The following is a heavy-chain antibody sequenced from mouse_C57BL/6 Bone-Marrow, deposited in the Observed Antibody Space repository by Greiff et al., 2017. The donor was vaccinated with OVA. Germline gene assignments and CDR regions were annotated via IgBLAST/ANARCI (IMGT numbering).Heavy chain of an antibody. J-gene: IGHJ4*01. CDR2: IHPSDSDT. D-gene: IGHD2-10*02. Sequence: VPLPPPGAALVQPGASVTVSCKASGYTFTSYWMHWVKQRPGQGLEWIGRIHPSDSDTNYNQKFKGKATLTVDKSSSTAYMQLSSLTSEDSAVYYCAREYDYYAMDYWGQGTSVTVSS. CDR1: GYTFTSYW. V-gene: IGHV1-74*04. CDR3: AREYDYYAMDY.